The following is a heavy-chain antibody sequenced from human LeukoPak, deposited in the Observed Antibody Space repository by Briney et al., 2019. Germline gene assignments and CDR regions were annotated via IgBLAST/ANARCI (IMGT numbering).Heavy chain of an antibody. CDR2: IKSKTDGGTT. D-gene: IGHD3-16*02. CDR1: GFTFSNAW. V-gene: IGHV3-15*01. J-gene: IGHJ4*02. Sequence: GGSLRLSCAVSGFTFSNAWMSWVRQAPGKGLEWVGRIKSKTDGGTTDYAAPVKGRFTISRDDSKNTLYLQMNSLKTEDTAVYYCTTGDDYIWGSYPDYWGQGTLVTVSS. CDR3: TTGDDYIWGSYPDY.